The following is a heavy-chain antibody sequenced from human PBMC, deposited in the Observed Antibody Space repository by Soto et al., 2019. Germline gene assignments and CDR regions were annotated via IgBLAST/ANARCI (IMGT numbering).Heavy chain of an antibody. Sequence: SVKVSCTASGYIFTYRYLYWVRQAPGQALEWLGWIIPYNGNTNSAQKFQDKFTITRELSLSTVYMELRSLRSDDTGMYYCARSALDDDFYYYLYSWGQGTLAPVSS. J-gene: IGHJ5*01. CDR2: IIPYNGNT. D-gene: IGHD3-10*01. CDR3: ARSALDDDFYYYLYS. V-gene: IGHV1-45*02. CDR1: GYIFTYRY.